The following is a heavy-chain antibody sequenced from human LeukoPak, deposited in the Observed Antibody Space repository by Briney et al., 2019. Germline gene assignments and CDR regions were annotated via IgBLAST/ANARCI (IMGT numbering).Heavy chain of an antibody. CDR3: ARGDSSWSFYYYMDV. V-gene: IGHV1-2*02. CDR1: GYTFTGYY. J-gene: IGHJ6*03. CDR2: INPNSGGT. Sequence: ASVKVSCKASGYTFTGYYMHWVRQAPGQGLEWMGWINPNSGGTNYAQKFQGRVTMTRDTPISTAYMELSRLRSDDTAVYYCARGDSSWSFYYYMDVWGKGTTVTVSS. D-gene: IGHD6-13*01.